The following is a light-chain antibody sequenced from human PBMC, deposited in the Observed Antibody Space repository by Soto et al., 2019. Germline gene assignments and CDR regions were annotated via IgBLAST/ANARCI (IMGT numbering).Light chain of an antibody. CDR3: SSFTSINTWV. CDR1: SSDVGGYNY. CDR2: EVS. Sequence: QSALTQPASVSGSPGQSITISCTGTSSDVGGYNYVSWYQQHPGKAPKLQIYEVSNRPSGVTDRFSGSKSAHTASLTISGLQAEDEADYYCSSFTSINTWVFGGGTKLTFL. J-gene: IGLJ3*02. V-gene: IGLV2-14*01.